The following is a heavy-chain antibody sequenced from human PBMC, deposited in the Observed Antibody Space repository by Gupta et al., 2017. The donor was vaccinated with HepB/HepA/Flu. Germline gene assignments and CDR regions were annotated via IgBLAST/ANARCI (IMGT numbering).Heavy chain of an antibody. V-gene: IGHV3-23*01. CDR1: GFTFSRYA. Sequence: EVQLLESGGGLVQPGGSLRLSCAASGFTFSRYAMYWVRQAPGKGLEWVATISGSGDNTYYADSVRGRFTISRDKSKNTLYLQMNSLRAEDTAVYYCARAGRDIVVEPLAPQHWGQGTLVTVTS. D-gene: IGHD2-15*01. CDR2: ISGSGDNT. J-gene: IGHJ1*01. CDR3: ARAGRDIVVEPLAPQH.